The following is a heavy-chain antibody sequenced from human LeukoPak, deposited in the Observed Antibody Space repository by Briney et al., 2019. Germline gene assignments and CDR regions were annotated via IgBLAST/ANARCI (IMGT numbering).Heavy chain of an antibody. CDR3: AKDPDIVVVPAEIPP. J-gene: IGHJ5*02. CDR2: LTASGSAT. V-gene: IGHV3-23*01. D-gene: IGHD2-2*02. CDR1: GFTFSSYA. Sequence: GGSLRLSCAASGFTFSSYAMTWVRQAPGRGLEWVSSLTASGSATYYADSVKGRFTISRDNSKNTVYLQMNSLRAEDTAVYYCAKDPDIVVVPAEIPPWGQGTLVTVSS.